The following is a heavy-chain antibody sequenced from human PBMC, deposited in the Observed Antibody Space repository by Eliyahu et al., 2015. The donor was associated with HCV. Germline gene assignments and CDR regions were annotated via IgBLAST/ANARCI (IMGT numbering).Heavy chain of an antibody. V-gene: IGHV3-30-3*01. D-gene: IGHD1-26*01. CDR1: GFTFSSYA. CDR2: ISYDGSNK. CDR3: ARDQWELPRRPHYFDY. Sequence: QVQLVESGGGVVQFGRSLRLSCAASGFTFSSYAIHWVRQAPGKGLEWVAVISYDGSNKYYADSVKGRFTISRDNSKNTLYLLMNSLRAEDTAVYYCARDQWELPRRPHYFDYWGQGTLVAVSS. J-gene: IGHJ4*02.